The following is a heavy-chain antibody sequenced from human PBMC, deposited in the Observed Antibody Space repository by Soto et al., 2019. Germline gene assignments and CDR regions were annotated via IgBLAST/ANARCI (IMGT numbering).Heavy chain of an antibody. CDR2: IYASGNT. D-gene: IGHD2-2*01. J-gene: IGHJ5*02. Sequence: SETLSLTCTVSGASISDYYWSWIRQPAGKGLECIGRIYASGNTNYNPSLKSRVTMSVDTSKNQFSLNLTSVTAADTAMYYCARGLRRPAASIPGVFDPWGQGTLVSVYS. CDR3: ARGLRRPAASIPGVFDP. V-gene: IGHV4-4*07. CDR1: GASISDYY.